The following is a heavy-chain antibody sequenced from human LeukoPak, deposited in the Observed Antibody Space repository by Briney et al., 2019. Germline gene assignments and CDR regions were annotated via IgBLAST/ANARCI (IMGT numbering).Heavy chain of an antibody. CDR2: ISSSSSYI. J-gene: IGHJ4*02. V-gene: IGHV3-21*01. CDR3: AKDGSDPYYDILTGYYMDY. CDR1: GFTFSSYS. Sequence: GGSLRLSCAASGFTFSSYSMNWVRQAPGKGLEWVSSISSSSSYIYYADSVKGRFTISRDNAKNSLYLQMNSLRAEDTAVYYCAKDGSDPYYDILTGYYMDYWGQGTLVTVSS. D-gene: IGHD3-9*01.